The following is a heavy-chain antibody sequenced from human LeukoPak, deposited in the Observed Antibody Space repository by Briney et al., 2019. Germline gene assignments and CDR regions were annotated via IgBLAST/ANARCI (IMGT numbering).Heavy chain of an antibody. V-gene: IGHV1-18*01. J-gene: IGHJ6*02. Sequence: ASVKVSCKASAYTFTSYGISWVRQAPGQWLEWMGWISAYNGNTNYAQKLQGRVTMTTDTSTSTAYMELRSLRSDDTAVYYCASWSAADGMDVWGQGTTVTVSS. CDR3: ASWSAADGMDV. CDR2: ISAYNGNT. CDR1: AYTFTSYG.